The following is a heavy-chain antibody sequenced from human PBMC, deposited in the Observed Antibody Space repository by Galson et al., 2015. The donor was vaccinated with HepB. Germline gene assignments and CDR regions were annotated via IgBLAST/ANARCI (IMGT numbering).Heavy chain of an antibody. CDR3: AYGVDV. V-gene: IGHV6-1*01. CDR2: TYYRSKWFN. CDR1: GDSVSSNSAV. J-gene: IGHJ6*02. Sequence: CAISGDSVSSNSAVWNWIRQSPSRGLEWLGRTYYRSKWFNDYAVSMKSRMTINVDTSKNRLSLQMTSVTPEDTAVYYCAYGVDVWGQGTTVTVSS.